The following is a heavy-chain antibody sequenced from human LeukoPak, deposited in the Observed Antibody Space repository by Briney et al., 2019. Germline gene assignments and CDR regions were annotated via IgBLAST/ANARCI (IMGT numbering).Heavy chain of an antibody. Sequence: GGSLRLSCAASGFTFSNYWMHWVRQAPGKGLVWVSRINPDGGSTTYADSVKGRFTISRDNSKSTLYLQMNSLRPEDTAVYYCAKDGITARPGGYYFDYWGQGTLVTVSS. D-gene: IGHD6-6*01. V-gene: IGHV3-74*01. CDR3: AKDGITARPGGYYFDY. CDR2: INPDGGST. CDR1: GFTFSNYW. J-gene: IGHJ4*02.